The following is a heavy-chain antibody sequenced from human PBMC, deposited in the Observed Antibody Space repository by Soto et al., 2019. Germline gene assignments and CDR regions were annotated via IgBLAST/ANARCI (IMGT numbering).Heavy chain of an antibody. V-gene: IGHV3-23*01. CDR1: GFTFSSYA. CDR2: ISGSGGST. Sequence: GVSLRLSCAASGFTFSSYAMSWVRQAPGKGLEWVSAISGSGGSTYYADSVKGRFTISRDNSKNTLYLQMNSLRAEDTAVYYCAKAVAATLLYYFDYWGQGTLVTVSS. J-gene: IGHJ4*02. CDR3: AKAVAATLLYYFDY. D-gene: IGHD2-15*01.